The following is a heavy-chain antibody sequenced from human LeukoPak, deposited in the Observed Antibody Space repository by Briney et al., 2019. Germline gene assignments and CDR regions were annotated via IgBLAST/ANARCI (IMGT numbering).Heavy chain of an antibody. D-gene: IGHD5-24*01. CDR3: ARTGVEMATIDAFDI. V-gene: IGHV1-46*01. CDR2: IYPRDGST. Sequence: ASVKVSCKASGYTFTSNYIHWVRQAPGQGLEWMGMIYPRDGSTSYAQKFQGRVTVTRDTSTSTVHMELSSLRSEDTAVYYCARTGVEMATIDAFDIWGQGTMVTVSS. J-gene: IGHJ3*02. CDR1: GYTFTSNY.